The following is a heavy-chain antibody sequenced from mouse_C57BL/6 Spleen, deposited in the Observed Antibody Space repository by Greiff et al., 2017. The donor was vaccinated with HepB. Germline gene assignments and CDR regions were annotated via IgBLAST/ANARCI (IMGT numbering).Heavy chain of an antibody. J-gene: IGHJ4*01. CDR2: INPNNGGT. CDR1: GYTFTDYN. Sequence: EVQLQQSGPELVKPGASVKMSCKASGYTFTDYNMHWVKQSHGKSLEWIGYINPNNGGTSYNQKFKGKATLTVNKSASTAYLELRSLTSEDAAVYYCARVHLEGYAMDYWGQGTSVTVSS. V-gene: IGHV1-22*01. CDR3: ARVHLEGYAMDY.